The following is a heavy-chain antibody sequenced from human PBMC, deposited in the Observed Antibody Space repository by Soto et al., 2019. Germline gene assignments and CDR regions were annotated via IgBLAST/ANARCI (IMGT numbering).Heavy chain of an antibody. V-gene: IGHV4-59*01. CDR1: GGSINGYY. CDR3: ARGAPNTGYRSSWNENWFDP. D-gene: IGHD1-1*01. J-gene: IGHJ5*02. CDR2: IYYSGST. Sequence: PSETLSLTCTVSGGSINGYYWNWIRKPPGKGLEWLGYIYYSGSTNYSPALKSRVTISVDTSKNQISLKLTSVTAADTAVYYCARGAPNTGYRSSWNENWFDPWGQGTLVTVSS.